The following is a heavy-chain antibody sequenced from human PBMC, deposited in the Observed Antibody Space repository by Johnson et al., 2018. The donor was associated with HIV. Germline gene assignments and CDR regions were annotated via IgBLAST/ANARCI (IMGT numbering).Heavy chain of an antibody. CDR3: AIMSAPEDADAFDI. CDR1: GFTFSNSW. CDR2: IKQNGSEK. V-gene: IGHV3-7*01. J-gene: IGHJ3*02. D-gene: IGHD1-14*01. Sequence: VQLVESGGGLVQPGGSLRLSCVVSGFTFSNSWMIWVRQAPGKGLEWVANIKQNGSEKYYVDSVKGRFSISRDNSRNTLYLQMNSLRAEDTTVYFCAIMSAPEDADAFDIWGQGTMVTVSS.